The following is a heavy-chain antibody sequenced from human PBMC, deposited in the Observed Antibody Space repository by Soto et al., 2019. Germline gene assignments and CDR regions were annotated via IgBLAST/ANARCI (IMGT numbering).Heavy chain of an antibody. D-gene: IGHD6-13*01. CDR3: ARTRSSSWYGANWFDP. J-gene: IGHJ5*02. Sequence: SVKVSCKASGGTFSSYAISWVRQAPGQGLEWMGGFIPIFGTANYAQKFQGRVTITADESTSTAYMELSSLRSEDTAVYYCARTRSSSWYGANWFDPWGQGTLVTSPQ. V-gene: IGHV1-69*13. CDR2: FIPIFGTA. CDR1: GGTFSSYA.